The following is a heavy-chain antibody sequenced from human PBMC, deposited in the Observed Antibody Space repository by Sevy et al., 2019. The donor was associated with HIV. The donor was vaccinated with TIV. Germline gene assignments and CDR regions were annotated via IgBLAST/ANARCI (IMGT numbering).Heavy chain of an antibody. CDR1: GFGFNIYT. CDR2: ISSVDTFI. J-gene: IGHJ4*02. D-gene: IGHD6-19*01. V-gene: IGHV3-21*01. Sequence: GGSLRLSCAASGFGFNIYTMHWVRQAPGKGLEWVASISSVDTFIYYADSVKGRFTISRDDARDSLYVQMNSLRAEDTAIYYCARDLLAVTGTVYFDLWGQGALVTVSS. CDR3: ARDLLAVTGTVYFDL.